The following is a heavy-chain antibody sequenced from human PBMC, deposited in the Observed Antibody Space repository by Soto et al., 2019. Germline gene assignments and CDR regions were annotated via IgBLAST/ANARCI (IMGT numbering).Heavy chain of an antibody. V-gene: IGHV1-8*01. J-gene: IGHJ6*04. Sequence: GASVKVSCKASGYNFTNYDINWVRQATGQGLEWMGRMNPNNGNTGYAQSFQGRVTMTRDTSINTAYMELRSLRSEDTAVYYCETPYNWNDILDVPGKGTTVTVSS. D-gene: IGHD1-1*01. CDR3: ETPYNWNDILDV. CDR1: GYNFTNYD. CDR2: MNPNNGNT.